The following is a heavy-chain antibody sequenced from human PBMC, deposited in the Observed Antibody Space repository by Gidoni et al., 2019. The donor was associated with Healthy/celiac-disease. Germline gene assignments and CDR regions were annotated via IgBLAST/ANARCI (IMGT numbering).Heavy chain of an antibody. CDR2: ISSSSSTI. V-gene: IGHV3-48*04. CDR3: ARVQRASHYDFYYYYGMDV. D-gene: IGHD3-3*01. J-gene: IGHJ6*02. Sequence: EVQLVESGGGLVQPGGSLRLSCAASGFTFSSYSMNWVRQAPGKGLEWVSYISSSSSTIYDADSVKGRFTISRDNAKNSLYLQMNSLRAEDTDVYYCARVQRASHYDFYYYYGMDVWGQGTTVTVSS. CDR1: GFTFSSYS.